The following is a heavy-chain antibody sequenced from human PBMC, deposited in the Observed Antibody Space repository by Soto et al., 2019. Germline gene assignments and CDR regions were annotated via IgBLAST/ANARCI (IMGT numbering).Heavy chain of an antibody. CDR1: GFTFSNTW. D-gene: IGHD2-2*01. CDR3: STEVMPGQIKPRFYHPMNA. V-gene: IGHV3-15*07. Sequence: EVQLVESGGGLVKPGGSLRLSCAASGFTFSNTWLNWVRQAPGKGLEWVGRIKRQTDGGTADYAAPVKGRFTISRSDSKKTHYLQMNRLKLQASAVYFCSTEVMPGQIKPRFYHPMNAWGPGTTLTVSS. J-gene: IGHJ6*02. CDR2: IKRQTDGGTA.